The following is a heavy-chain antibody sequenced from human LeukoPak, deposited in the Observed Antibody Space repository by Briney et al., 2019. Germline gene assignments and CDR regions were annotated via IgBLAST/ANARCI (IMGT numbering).Heavy chain of an antibody. CDR2: IYYSGST. J-gene: IGHJ6*02. V-gene: IGHV4-39*07. CDR3: ASDFLGQGGQDYYYGMDV. Sequence: PSETLSPTCTVSGGSISSSSYYWGWIRQPPGKGLEWIGSIYYSGSTYYNPSLKSRVTISVDTSKNQFSLKLSSVTAADTAVYYCASDFLGQGGQDYYYGMDVWGQGTTVTVSS. CDR1: GGSISSSSYY. D-gene: IGHD3-16*01.